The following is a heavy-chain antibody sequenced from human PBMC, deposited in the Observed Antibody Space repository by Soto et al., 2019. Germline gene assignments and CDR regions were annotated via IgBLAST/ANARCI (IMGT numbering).Heavy chain of an antibody. CDR1: GGTFSNYA. J-gene: IGHJ6*02. CDR3: ARGEAVAVLYNYTGLDV. V-gene: IGHV1-69*12. D-gene: IGHD6-19*01. CDR2: IVPIFGTT. Sequence: QVQLVQSGAEVKKPGSSVKVSCKVSGGTFSNYAIDWVRLAPGHGLEWMGGIVPIFGTTYYTQKFQGRATIIADDSTPTAYLEMSSLRSEDTAIYYCARGEAVAVLYNYTGLDVWGQGTAVTVSS.